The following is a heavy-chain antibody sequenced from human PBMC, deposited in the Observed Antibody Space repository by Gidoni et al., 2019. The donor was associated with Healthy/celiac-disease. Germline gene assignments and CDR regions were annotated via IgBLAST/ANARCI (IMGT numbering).Heavy chain of an antibody. V-gene: IGHV1-46*01. CDR2: INPSGGST. CDR3: ARGVPGYSYGYSGRILDY. CDR1: GYTFTSYY. J-gene: IGHJ4*02. D-gene: IGHD5-18*01. Sequence: QVQLVQSGAVVKKAGASVKVSCKASGYTFTSYYMHWVRQAPVQGLEWMGIINPSGGSTSYAQKFQGRVTMTRDTSTSTVYMELSSLRSEDTAVYYCARGVPGYSYGYSGRILDYWGQGTLVTVSS.